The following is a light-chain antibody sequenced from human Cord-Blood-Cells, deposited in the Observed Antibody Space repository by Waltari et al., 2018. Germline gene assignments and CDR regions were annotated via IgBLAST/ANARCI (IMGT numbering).Light chain of an antibody. Sequence: IVMTQSALSLPVTPGQPAPISCRSSQSLLHSNGYNYLDWYLQKPGQSPQLLIYLGSNRASGVPDRFSGSGSGTDFTLKISRVEAEDVGVYYCMQALQTTWTFGQGTKVEIK. J-gene: IGKJ1*01. CDR2: LGS. V-gene: IGKV2-28*01. CDR1: QSLLHSNGYNY. CDR3: MQALQTTWT.